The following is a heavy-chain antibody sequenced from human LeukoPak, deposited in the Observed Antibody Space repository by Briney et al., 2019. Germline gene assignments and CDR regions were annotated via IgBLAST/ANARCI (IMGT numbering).Heavy chain of an antibody. Sequence: GGSLRLSCAASGLSLNSYAIHWVRQAPGKGLEWVTAISYDGSNKHYADSVKGRFTISRDNAKNSLYLQMNSLRAEDTAVYYCARNGVSGSTDYWGQGTLVTVSS. J-gene: IGHJ4*02. CDR1: GLSLNSYA. V-gene: IGHV3-30*03. CDR2: ISYDGSNK. D-gene: IGHD2-15*01. CDR3: ARNGVSGSTDY.